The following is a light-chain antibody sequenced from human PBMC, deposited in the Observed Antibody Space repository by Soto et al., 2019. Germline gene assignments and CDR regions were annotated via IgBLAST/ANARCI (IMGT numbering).Light chain of an antibody. CDR1: SSDVGSYNL. Sequence: QSALTQPASVSGSPGQSITISCTGTSSDVGSYNLVSWYQQHPGKAPKLMIYEVSKRPSGVTNRGSGSKTGNTASQTIAGFQAADEAEYYCFSYESSPRVFGGGTKLTAL. V-gene: IGLV2-23*02. CDR3: FSYESSPRV. J-gene: IGLJ3*02. CDR2: EVS.